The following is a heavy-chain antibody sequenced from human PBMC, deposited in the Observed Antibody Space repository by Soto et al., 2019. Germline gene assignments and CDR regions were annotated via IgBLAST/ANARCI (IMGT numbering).Heavy chain of an antibody. V-gene: IGHV3-73*01. Sequence: EVQLVESGGGLVQPGGSLRLSCAASGYTVSGSPLHWVRQASGKGLEWVGRIRSKTNNYATSYAASVKGRFTNSRDDSKNTAYLQMNSLKAEDTAVYYCTCIYGSGGSSYSENYWGQGTLVAVSS. D-gene: IGHD2-15*01. CDR3: TCIYGSGGSSYSENY. J-gene: IGHJ4*02. CDR2: IRSKTNNYAT. CDR1: GYTVSGSP.